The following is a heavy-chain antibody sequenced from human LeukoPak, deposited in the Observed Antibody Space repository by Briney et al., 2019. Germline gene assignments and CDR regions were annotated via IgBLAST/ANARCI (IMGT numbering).Heavy chain of an antibody. CDR2: ISYDGSNK. J-gene: IGHJ4*02. CDR1: GFTFSSYA. D-gene: IGHD3-16*02. CDR3: ARADDYVWGSYRQFDY. Sequence: GGSLRLSCAASGFTFSSYAMHWVRQAPGKGLEWVAVISYDGSNKYYADSVKGRFTISRDNSKNTLYLQMNSPRAEDTAVYYCARADDYVWGSYRQFDYWGQGTLVTVSS. V-gene: IGHV3-30-3*01.